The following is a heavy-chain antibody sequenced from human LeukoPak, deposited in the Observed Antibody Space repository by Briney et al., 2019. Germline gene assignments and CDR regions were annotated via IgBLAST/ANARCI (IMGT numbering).Heavy chain of an antibody. CDR2: ISSNGGST. V-gene: IGHV3-64*01. CDR1: GFTFSSYA. D-gene: IGHD3-22*01. Sequence: GGSLRLSCAASGFTFSSYAMHWVRQAPGKGLEYVSAISSNGGSTYYANSVKGRFTISRDNSKNTLYLQMNSLRAEDTAVYYCAKGRNYYYDSSGVNYFDYWGQGTLVTVSS. J-gene: IGHJ4*02. CDR3: AKGRNYYYDSSGVNYFDY.